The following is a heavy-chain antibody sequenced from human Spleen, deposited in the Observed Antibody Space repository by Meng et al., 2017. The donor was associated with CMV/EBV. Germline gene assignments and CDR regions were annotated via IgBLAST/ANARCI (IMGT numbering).Heavy chain of an antibody. D-gene: IGHD1-26*01. Sequence: GGSLRLSCAASGFKFSNYWMTWVRQAPGKGLEWVGFIRSITHGGTTAYVASMRGRFTISRDDSKSIAYLQMNSLRIEDTARYYCARGLTEGATDYWGQGTLVTVSS. V-gene: IGHV3-49*04. J-gene: IGHJ4*02. CDR2: IRSITHGGTT. CDR1: GFKFSNYW. CDR3: ARGLTEGATDY.